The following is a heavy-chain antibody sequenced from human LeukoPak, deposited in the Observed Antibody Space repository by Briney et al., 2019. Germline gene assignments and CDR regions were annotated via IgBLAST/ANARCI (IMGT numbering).Heavy chain of an antibody. CDR3: AKLGHGGYYSYMHV. CDR2: ISTDGTT. V-gene: IGHV3-23*01. CDR1: GFTFGNYA. J-gene: IGHJ6*03. D-gene: IGHD3-16*01. Sequence: GGSLRLFCAVSGFTFGNYAMTWVRQAPGKGLESVSSISTDGTTYYAHSVTGRFTLSRDNSQNTLHLQMRSLRAEDTAVYYCAKLGHGGYYSYMHVWGKGTTVTVSS.